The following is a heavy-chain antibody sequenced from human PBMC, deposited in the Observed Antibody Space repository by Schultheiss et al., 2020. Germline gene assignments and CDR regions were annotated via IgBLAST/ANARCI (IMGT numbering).Heavy chain of an antibody. Sequence: ASVKVSCKVSGYTLTELSMHWVRQAPGKGLEWMGGFDPEDGETIYAQKFQGRVTMTRDTSISTAYMELSRLRSDDTAVYYCAREPVVPAAMGGSWFDPWGQGTLVTVYS. D-gene: IGHD2-2*01. CDR2: FDPEDGET. CDR3: AREPVVPAAMGGSWFDP. CDR1: GYTLTELS. J-gene: IGHJ5*02. V-gene: IGHV1-24*01.